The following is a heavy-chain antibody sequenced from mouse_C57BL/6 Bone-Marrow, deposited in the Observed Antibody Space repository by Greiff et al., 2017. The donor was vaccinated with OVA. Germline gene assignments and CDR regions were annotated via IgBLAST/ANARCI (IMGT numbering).Heavy chain of an antibody. CDR1: GFTFSDYG. Sequence: EVKLMESGGGLVKPGGSLKLSCAASGFTFSDYGMHWVRQAPEKGLEWVAYISSGSSTIKYADTVKGRFPISRDNAKNNLFLQMTSLRSQDTAMDYCARLPIYYDYGEGAGFAYWGQGPRVTVSA. J-gene: IGHJ3*01. CDR3: ARLPIYYDYGEGAGFAY. CDR2: ISSGSSTI. D-gene: IGHD2-4*01. V-gene: IGHV5-17*01.